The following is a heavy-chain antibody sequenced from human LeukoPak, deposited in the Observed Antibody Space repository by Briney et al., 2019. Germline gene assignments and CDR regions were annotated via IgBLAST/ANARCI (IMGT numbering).Heavy chain of an antibody. V-gene: IGHV1-8*02. CDR3: ARGPLYCSGGSCQPMGNWFDP. CDR1: GYTFTSYD. D-gene: IGHD2-15*01. CDR2: MNPNSGNT. J-gene: IGHJ5*02. Sequence: ASVKVSCKASGYTFTSYDINWVRQATGQGLEWMGWMNPNSGNTGYAQKFQGRVTMTRNTSISTAYMELSSLRSEDTAVYYCARGPLYCSGGSCQPMGNWFDPWGQGTLVTVSS.